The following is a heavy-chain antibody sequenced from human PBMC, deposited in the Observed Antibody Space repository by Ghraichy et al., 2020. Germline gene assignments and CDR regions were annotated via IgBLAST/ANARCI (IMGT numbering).Heavy chain of an antibody. Sequence: GGSLRLSCAASGFTFTNYSMTWVRQAPGKGLEWVSSIGGDGGTTFNADSVEGRFIVTRDNAEHTLYLQMNSLRVEDTAVYYWEKNRGYCPGGTCYSSHQLYYCTDVWGQGTTVTVSS. V-gene: IGHV3-23*01. CDR3: EKNRGYCPGGTCYSSHQLYYCTDV. CDR2: IGGDGGTT. D-gene: IGHD2-15*01. J-gene: IGHJ6*02. CDR1: GFTFTNYS.